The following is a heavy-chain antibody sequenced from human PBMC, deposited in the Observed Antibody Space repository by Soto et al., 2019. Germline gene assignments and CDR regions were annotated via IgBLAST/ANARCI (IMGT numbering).Heavy chain of an antibody. CDR2: INPSGGST. CDR1: GYTFTSYY. J-gene: IGHJ6*02. CDR3: ARDRGVAAADYYGMDV. D-gene: IGHD6-13*01. Sequence: QVQLVQSGAEVKKPGASVKVSCKASGYTFTSYYMHWVRQAPGQGLEWMGIINPSGGSTSYAQKFQGSVTMTRDTSTSTVYMELSSLRSEDTAVYYCARDRGVAAADYYGMDVWGQGTTVTVSS. V-gene: IGHV1-46*01.